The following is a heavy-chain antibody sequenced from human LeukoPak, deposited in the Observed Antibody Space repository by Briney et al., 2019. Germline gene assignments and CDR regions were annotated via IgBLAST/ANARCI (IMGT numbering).Heavy chain of an antibody. V-gene: IGHV3-64*01. CDR1: GFTSSSYA. Sequence: GGSLRLSCAASGFTSSSYAMHWVRQAPGKGLEYVSGISSKGGSTYYANSVKGRFTISRDNSKNTLYLQMNSLRAEDTAVYYCARGGEWEPHFDYWGQGTLVTVSS. CDR3: ARGGEWEPHFDY. CDR2: ISSKGGST. J-gene: IGHJ4*02. D-gene: IGHD1-26*01.